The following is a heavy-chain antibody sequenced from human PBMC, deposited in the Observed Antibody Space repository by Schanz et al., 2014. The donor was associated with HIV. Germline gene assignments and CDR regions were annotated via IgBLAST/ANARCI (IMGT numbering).Heavy chain of an antibody. CDR1: GFPFSSYA. CDR2: ISSSGGYI. J-gene: IGHJ3*01. D-gene: IGHD6-19*01. CDR3: ARGSWYSSGWVDDQYYYDVDV. V-gene: IGHV3-21*06. Sequence: EVQLVESGEGLVKPGGSLRLSCTGSGFPFSSYAINWVRQAPGKGLEWLSSISSSGGYIYYADSVKGRFTISRDNSKNSVFLQMDRLRAEDTAVYYCARGSWYSSGWVDDQYYYDVDVWGQGTMVTVSS.